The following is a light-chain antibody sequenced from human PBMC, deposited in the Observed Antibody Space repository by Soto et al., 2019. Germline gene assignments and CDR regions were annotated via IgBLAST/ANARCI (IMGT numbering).Light chain of an antibody. J-gene: IGLJ2*01. CDR1: ISDVGGYNY. CDR3: SAYAGRNSYLL. V-gene: IGLV2-8*01. Sequence: SPLTQTPSASGSPVQSVTISWTGTISDVGGYNYVSLYQQHPGKSPKLMIYEVSKRSSGFPARFSGSKSGNAASLTVSGLQAEDETDYYCSAYAGRNSYLLFGGGTKLSVL. CDR2: EVS.